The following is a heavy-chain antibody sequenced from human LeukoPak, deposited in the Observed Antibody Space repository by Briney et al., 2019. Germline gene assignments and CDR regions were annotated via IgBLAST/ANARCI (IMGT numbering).Heavy chain of an antibody. D-gene: IGHD3-16*01. CDR1: GFTFSSYA. CDR2: ISGSGGST. Sequence: GGSLRLSCAASGFTFSSYAMSWVRQAPGKGLEWVSAISGSGGSTYYADSVKGRFTISRDNSKNTLYLQMNSLRAEDTAVYYCARDHSLGSSRRTYYYMDVWGKGTTVTVSS. CDR3: ARDHSLGSSRRTYYYMDV. V-gene: IGHV3-23*01. J-gene: IGHJ6*03.